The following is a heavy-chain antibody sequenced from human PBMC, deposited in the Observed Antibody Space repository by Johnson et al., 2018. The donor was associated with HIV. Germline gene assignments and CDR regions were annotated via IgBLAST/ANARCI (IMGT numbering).Heavy chain of an antibody. J-gene: IGHJ3*02. CDR2: INWNGGRT. D-gene: IGHD3-16*02. CDR1: GFRFDDYG. CDR3: VRGGLGYQNFHDPFDI. Sequence: EVQLVESGGGVVRPGGSLRLSCAVAGFRFDDYGMCWVRQAPGKGLEWISTINWNGGRTGYVDSLKGRFTISRDNAKNSLYLQMDSLRPEDTALYYCVRGGLGYQNFHDPFDIWGQGTMVTVSS. V-gene: IGHV3-20*04.